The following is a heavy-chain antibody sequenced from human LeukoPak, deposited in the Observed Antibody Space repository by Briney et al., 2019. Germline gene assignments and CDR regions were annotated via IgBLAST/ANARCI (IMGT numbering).Heavy chain of an antibody. Sequence: ASVKDSSKASGYTFTSYSICWVRQAPGQGLEWMGWISAYNGNTNYAQKLQGRVTMTTDTSTSTAYMELRSLRSDDTAVYYCARVPLSRYDGMDSWGQGTTVTVSS. CDR2: ISAYNGNT. CDR3: ARVPLSRYDGMDS. CDR1: GYTFTSYS. D-gene: IGHD2/OR15-2a*01. V-gene: IGHV1-18*01. J-gene: IGHJ6*02.